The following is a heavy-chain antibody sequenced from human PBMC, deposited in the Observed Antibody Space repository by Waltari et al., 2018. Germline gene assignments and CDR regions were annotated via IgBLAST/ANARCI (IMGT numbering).Heavy chain of an antibody. D-gene: IGHD6-19*01. V-gene: IGHV4-38-2*01. CDR2: IYHSGIT. Sequence: QVQLQESGPGLVKPSETLSLTCAVSGYSISSGYYWGWIRQPPGKGLEWIGSIYHSGITYYNPSLKRRVTISVDTSKNQFSLKLSSVTAADTAVYYCARPHSSGWGFDYWGQGTLVTVSS. CDR3: ARPHSSGWGFDY. J-gene: IGHJ4*02. CDR1: GYSISSGYY.